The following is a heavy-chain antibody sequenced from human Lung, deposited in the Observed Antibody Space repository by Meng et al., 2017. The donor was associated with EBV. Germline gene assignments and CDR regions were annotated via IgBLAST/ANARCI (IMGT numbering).Heavy chain of an antibody. CDR1: GYTCTSYG. J-gene: IGHJ5*02. CDR3: AASSSSWYQNWFDP. Sequence: VQRVQSGAEVKKPGASVTVSCNASGYTCTSYGISWVRPARGQGLEWMGWISAYNGNTNYAQKLQGRVTMTTDTSTSTAYMELRSLRSDDTAVYYCAASSSSWYQNWFDPWGQGTLVTVSS. CDR2: ISAYNGNT. V-gene: IGHV1-18*01. D-gene: IGHD6-13*01.